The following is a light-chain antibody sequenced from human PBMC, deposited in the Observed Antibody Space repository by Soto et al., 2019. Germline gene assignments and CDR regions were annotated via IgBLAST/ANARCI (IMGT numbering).Light chain of an antibody. J-gene: IGLJ1*01. CDR1: SSNIGGNS. CDR2: DDN. Sequence: QSVLTQPPSVSAAPGQKVTISGSGSSSNIGGNSVSWYQQLPGTAPKLLIYDDNKRPSGIPDRFSGSKSGTSATLGITGFQTGDEADYYCGSWDSRLSAYVFGTGTKGTVL. CDR3: GSWDSRLSAYV. V-gene: IGLV1-51*01.